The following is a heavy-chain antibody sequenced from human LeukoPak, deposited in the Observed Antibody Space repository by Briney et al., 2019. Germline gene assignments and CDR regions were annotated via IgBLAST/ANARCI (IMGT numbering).Heavy chain of an antibody. Sequence: GGSLRLSCAASGFTFSDYYMSWIRQAPGKGLEWVSYISSSGSTIYYADSVKGRFTISRDNAKNSLYLQMNSLRAEDTAVYYCARVLRGWNYVSAEYYFDYWGRGTLVTVSS. D-gene: IGHD1-7*01. V-gene: IGHV3-11*01. J-gene: IGHJ4*02. CDR2: ISSSGSTI. CDR1: GFTFSDYY. CDR3: ARVLRGWNYVSAEYYFDY.